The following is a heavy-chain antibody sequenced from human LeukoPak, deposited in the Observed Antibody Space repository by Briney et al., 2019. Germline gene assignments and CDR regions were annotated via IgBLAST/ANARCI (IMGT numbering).Heavy chain of an antibody. Sequence: SETLSLTCIVSGGSISSSSYYWGWIRQPPGKGLEWIGSIYYSGSTYYNPSLKSRVAISVDTSKNQFSLKLSSVTAADTAVYYCARIVGAAHFDYWGQGTLVTVSS. CDR2: IYYSGST. D-gene: IGHD1-26*01. V-gene: IGHV4-39*01. CDR3: ARIVGAAHFDY. CDR1: GGSISSSSYY. J-gene: IGHJ4*02.